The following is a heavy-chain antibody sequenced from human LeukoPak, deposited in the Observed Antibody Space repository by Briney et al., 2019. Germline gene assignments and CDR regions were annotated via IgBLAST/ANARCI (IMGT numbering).Heavy chain of an antibody. J-gene: IGHJ4*02. Sequence: SETLSLTCTVSGGSISSYYWSWIRQPPGKGLEWIGYIYYSGSTNYNPSLKSRVTISVDTSKNQFSLKLSSVTAADTAVYYCARGENYDFWSGSVSFDYWGQGTLVTVSS. D-gene: IGHD3-3*01. CDR3: ARGENYDFWSGSVSFDY. V-gene: IGHV4-59*01. CDR2: IYYSGST. CDR1: GGSISSYY.